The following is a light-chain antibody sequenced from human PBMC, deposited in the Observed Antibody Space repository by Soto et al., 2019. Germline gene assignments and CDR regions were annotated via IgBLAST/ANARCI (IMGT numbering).Light chain of an antibody. J-gene: IGKJ2*01. CDR1: HSVSSN. CDR2: GAS. V-gene: IGKV3D-15*01. Sequence: EIVMTLSPATLSVSPGERATLSCRASHSVSSNLAWYQQKPGQAPRLLIYGASTRAAGIPDRFSGSGSGTDFTLTISRLEPDDVAVYYCQQYDTSPPMYTFGQGTKVDIK. CDR3: QQYDTSPPMYT.